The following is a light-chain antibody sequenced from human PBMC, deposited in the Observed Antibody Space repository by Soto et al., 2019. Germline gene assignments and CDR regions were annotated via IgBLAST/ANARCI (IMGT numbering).Light chain of an antibody. CDR3: SSYTSSSIVV. J-gene: IGLJ2*01. V-gene: IGLV2-14*01. Sequence: QSVLTQPASVSGSPGQSITISCTGTSSDVGGYNYVSWYQQHPGKAPKLMIYEVSNRPSGVSNRFSGFKSGNTASLTISGLQDEDEADYYCSSYTSSSIVVFGGGTKLTVL. CDR2: EVS. CDR1: SSDVGGYNY.